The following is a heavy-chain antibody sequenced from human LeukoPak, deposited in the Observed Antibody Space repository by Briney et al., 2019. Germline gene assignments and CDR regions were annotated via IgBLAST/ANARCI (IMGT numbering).Heavy chain of an antibody. Sequence: GGSLRLSCAASGFSVTDNYMGWVRQAPGKGLEWVSSIYTGDNSQYADSVRGRFAISRDRWKNTLNLQMNSLRSDDTAVYYCATLYGGQRADGYWGQGTLVIVSS. J-gene: IGHJ4*02. CDR2: IYTGDNS. CDR1: GFSVTDNY. V-gene: IGHV3-53*01. D-gene: IGHD4/OR15-4a*01. CDR3: ATLYGGQRADGY.